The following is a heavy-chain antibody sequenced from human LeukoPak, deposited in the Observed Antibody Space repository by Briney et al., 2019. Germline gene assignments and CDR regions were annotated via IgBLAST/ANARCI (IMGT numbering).Heavy chain of an antibody. CDR2: TYYRSKWYN. Sequence: SQTLSLTCAISGDSVSSNSAGWNWIRQSPSRGLEWLGRTYYRSKWYNDYAVSVKSRITINPDTSKNQFSLQLNSVTPDDTAVYFCARWETYDILTGYSKTSYYGMDVWGQGTTVTVSS. CDR3: ARWETYDILTGYSKTSYYGMDV. V-gene: IGHV6-1*01. J-gene: IGHJ6*02. CDR1: GDSVSSNSAG. D-gene: IGHD3-9*01.